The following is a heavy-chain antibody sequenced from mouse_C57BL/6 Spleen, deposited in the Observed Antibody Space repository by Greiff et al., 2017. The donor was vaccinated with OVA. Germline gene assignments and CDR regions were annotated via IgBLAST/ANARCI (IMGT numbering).Heavy chain of an antibody. Sequence: VQLVESGAELVRPGTSVKVSCKASGYAFTNYLIEWVKQRPGQGLEWIGVINPGSGGTNYNEKFKGKATLTADKSSSTAYMQLSSLTSEDSAVYFCARERGTTFYAMDYWGQGTSVTVSS. CDR3: ARERGTTFYAMDY. CDR1: GYAFTNYL. D-gene: IGHD5-5*01. J-gene: IGHJ4*01. V-gene: IGHV1-54*01. CDR2: INPGSGGT.